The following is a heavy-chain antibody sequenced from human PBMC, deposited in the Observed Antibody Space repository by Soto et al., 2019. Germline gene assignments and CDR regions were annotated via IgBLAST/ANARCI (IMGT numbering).Heavy chain of an antibody. D-gene: IGHD3-22*01. CDR3: ARRKGDYYDSSGYHYYFDY. CDR2: IKPNSGGT. V-gene: IGHV1-2*02. Sequence: ASVKVSCKASGYTFTGYYVNWVRKAPGQGLEWMGWIKPNSGGTKSAQKVKGRVTMTRDTSINTAYMELSRLRSDDTAVYYCARRKGDYYDSSGYHYYFDYWGQGTRGTVSS. CDR1: GYTFTGYY. J-gene: IGHJ4*02.